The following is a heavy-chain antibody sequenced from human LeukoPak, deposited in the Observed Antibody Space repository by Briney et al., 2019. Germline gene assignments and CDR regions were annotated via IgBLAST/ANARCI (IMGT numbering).Heavy chain of an antibody. J-gene: IGHJ5*02. Sequence: GASVKVSCKASGYTFTNYGITWVRQAPGQGLEWMGWISGYNGNTNYAQNLQGRVTMTTDTSTSTVYMEVRGLRSDDTAMYYCARDVGITVADSFDPWGQGTLVTVSS. CDR1: GYTFTNYG. D-gene: IGHD6-13*01. CDR3: ARDVGITVADSFDP. CDR2: ISGYNGNT. V-gene: IGHV1-18*01.